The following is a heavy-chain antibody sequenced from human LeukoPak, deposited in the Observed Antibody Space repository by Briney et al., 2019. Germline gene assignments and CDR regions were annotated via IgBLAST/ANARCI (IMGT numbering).Heavy chain of an antibody. Sequence: GGSLRLSCAASGFTFSDYYMSWIRQAPGKGLEWVAVISYDGSNKYYADSVKGRFTISRDNSKNTLYLQMNSLRAEDTAVYYCAREVSFGGVMRGDFDYWGQGTLVTVSS. D-gene: IGHD3-16*01. CDR1: GFTFSDYY. CDR2: ISYDGSNK. CDR3: AREVSFGGVMRGDFDY. J-gene: IGHJ4*02. V-gene: IGHV3-30-3*01.